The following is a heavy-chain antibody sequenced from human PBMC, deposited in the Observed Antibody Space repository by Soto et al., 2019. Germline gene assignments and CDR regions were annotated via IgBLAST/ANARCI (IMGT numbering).Heavy chain of an antibody. CDR3: ARDLAGSGSVYYYYGMDV. CDR1: GFTFSSYG. V-gene: IGHV3-33*01. CDR2: IWYDGSNK. Sequence: PGGSLRLSCAASGFTFSSYGMHWVRQAPGKGLEWVAVIWYDGSNKYYADSVKGRFTISRDNSKNTLYLQMNSLRAEDTAVYYCARDLAGSGSVYYYYGMDVWGQGTTVTVSS. J-gene: IGHJ6*02. D-gene: IGHD5-12*01.